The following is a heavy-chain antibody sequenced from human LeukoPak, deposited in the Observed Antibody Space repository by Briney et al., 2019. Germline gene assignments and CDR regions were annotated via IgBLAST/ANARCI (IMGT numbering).Heavy chain of an antibody. CDR3: ARLRLWQYYYYGMDV. V-gene: IGHV4-59*08. CDR1: GGSISSYY. Sequence: SETLSLTCTLSGGSISSYYWSWIRQPPGKGLEWIGYIYYSGSTNYNPSLKSRVIISVDTSKNQFSLKLSSVTAADTAVYYCARLRLWQYYYYGMDVWGQGTTVTVSS. CDR2: IYYSGST. D-gene: IGHD2/OR15-2a*01. J-gene: IGHJ6*02.